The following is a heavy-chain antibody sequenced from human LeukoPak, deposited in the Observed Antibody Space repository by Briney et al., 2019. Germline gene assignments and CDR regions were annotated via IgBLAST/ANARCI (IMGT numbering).Heavy chain of an antibody. J-gene: IGHJ4*02. CDR3: GKEVERHFDLKY. CDR2: ISNSGDNT. V-gene: IGHV3-23*01. Sequence: GGSLRLSCAASGFTFSTYAMSWVRQVPGKGLEWVSGISNSGDNTYYADSVKGRFTISRDNSKKILYLQMNSRRAEDTAVYYCGKEVERHFDLKYWGQGTLVTVSS. CDR1: GFTFSTYA.